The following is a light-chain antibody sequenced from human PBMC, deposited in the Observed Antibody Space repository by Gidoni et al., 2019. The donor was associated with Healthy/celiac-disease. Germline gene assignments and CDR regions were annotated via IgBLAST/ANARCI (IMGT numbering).Light chain of an antibody. J-gene: IGKJ5*01. CDR2: DAS. V-gene: IGKV3-11*01. Sequence: EIVLTQSPATLPLSPGERATLSCRASQSVSSYLAWYQQKPGQAPRLLIYDASTRATGIPARFSGSGSGTDFTLTISSLEPEDFAVYYCQQRSNWPPTFGQVTRLEIQ. CDR1: QSVSSY. CDR3: QQRSNWPPT.